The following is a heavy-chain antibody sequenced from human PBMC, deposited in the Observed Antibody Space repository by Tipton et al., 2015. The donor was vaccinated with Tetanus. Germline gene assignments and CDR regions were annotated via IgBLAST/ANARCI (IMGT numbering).Heavy chain of an antibody. D-gene: IGHD2-2*01. CDR3: ARDSTYLFDY. Sequence: SLRLSCSVSGFLFSSYTMNWVRQAPGRGLEWVSSISSTTSYIYYSDSVKGRFTISRDNAKNSLYLQMNSLRAEDTAVYYCARDSTYLFDYWGQGTLVTVSS. CDR1: GFLFSSYT. V-gene: IGHV3-21*01. J-gene: IGHJ4*02. CDR2: ISSTTSYI.